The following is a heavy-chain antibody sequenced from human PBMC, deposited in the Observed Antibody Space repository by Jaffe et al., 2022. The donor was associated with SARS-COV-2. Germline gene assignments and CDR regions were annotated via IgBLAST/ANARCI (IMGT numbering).Heavy chain of an antibody. CDR2: ISGSGGST. V-gene: IGHV3-23*01. CDR1: GFTFSSYA. D-gene: IGHD2-15*01. CDR3: AKDSDCSGGSCYSYYGMDV. Sequence: EVQLLESGGGLVQPGGSLRLSCAASGFTFSSYAMSWVRQAPGKGLEWVSAISGSGGSTYYADSVKGRFTISRDNSKNTLYLQMNSLRAEDTAVYYCAKDSDCSGGSCYSYYGMDVWGQGTTVTVSS. J-gene: IGHJ6*02.